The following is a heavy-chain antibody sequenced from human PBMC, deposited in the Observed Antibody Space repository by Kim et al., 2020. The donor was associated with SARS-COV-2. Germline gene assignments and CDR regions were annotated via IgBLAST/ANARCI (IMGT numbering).Heavy chain of an antibody. CDR3: AKFSK. CDR2: ISYDGSNK. Sequence: GGSLRLSCAASGFTFSSYGMHWVRQAPGKGLEWVAVISYDGSNKYYADSVKGRFTISRDNSKNTLYLQMNSLRAEDTAVYYCAKFSKWGQGTLVTVSS. CDR1: GFTFSSYG. J-gene: IGHJ4*02. V-gene: IGHV3-30*18.